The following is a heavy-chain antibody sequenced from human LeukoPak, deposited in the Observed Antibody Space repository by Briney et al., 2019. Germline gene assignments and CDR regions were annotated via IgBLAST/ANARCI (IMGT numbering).Heavy chain of an antibody. Sequence: ASVKVSCKASGYTFTSYDINWVRQATGQGLEWMGWMNPNSGNTGYAQKFQGRVTMTRNTSISTAYMELSSLRSEDTAVCYCARVDSSGYYYPPYYYYYMDVWGKGTTVTVSS. D-gene: IGHD3-22*01. V-gene: IGHV1-8*01. J-gene: IGHJ6*03. CDR1: GYTFTSYD. CDR2: MNPNSGNT. CDR3: ARVDSSGYYYPPYYYYYMDV.